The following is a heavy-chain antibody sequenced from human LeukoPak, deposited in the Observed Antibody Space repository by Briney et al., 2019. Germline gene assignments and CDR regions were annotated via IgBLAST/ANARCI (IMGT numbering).Heavy chain of an antibody. V-gene: IGHV3-23*01. CDR2: ISGRDGST. D-gene: IGHD3-16*01. Sequence: GGSLRLSCAASGFTFSTYAMSRVRQAPGKGLEWVSGISGRDGSTYYADSVKGRFTISRDISKNTLYLQMNSLRAEDMAVYYCAKDGGQGADYWGQGTLVTVSS. CDR3: AKDGGQGADY. CDR1: GFTFSTYA. J-gene: IGHJ4*02.